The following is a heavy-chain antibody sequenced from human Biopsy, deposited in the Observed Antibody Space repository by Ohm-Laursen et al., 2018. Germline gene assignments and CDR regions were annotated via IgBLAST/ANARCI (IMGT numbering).Heavy chain of an antibody. J-gene: IGHJ4*02. Sequence: SETLSLTCTVSGGSIKSYYWNWIRQSPAQGLEWIGFIYYTGHTNYNPSLKSRATISVDTSKNQFSLKVISVTAADTAVYYWARLTKDPSYWGQGILVTVSP. CDR3: ARLTKDPSY. D-gene: IGHD4-11*01. V-gene: IGHV4-59*01. CDR1: GGSIKSYY. CDR2: IYYTGHT.